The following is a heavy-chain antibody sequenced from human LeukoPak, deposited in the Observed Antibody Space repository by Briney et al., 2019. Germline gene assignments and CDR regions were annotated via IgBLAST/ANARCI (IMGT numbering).Heavy chain of an antibody. CDR3: AKDLGGHVLRFLEWSSTRYYYGMDV. J-gene: IGHJ6*02. V-gene: IGHV3-64*01. CDR2: ISSNGGST. D-gene: IGHD3-3*01. CDR1: GFTFSSYA. Sequence: GGSLRLSCAASGFTFSSYAMHWVRQAPGKGLEYVSAISSNGGSTYYANSVKGRFTISRDNSKNTLYLQMGSLRAEDMAVYYCAKDLGGHVLRFLEWSSTRYYYGMDVWGQGTTVTVSS.